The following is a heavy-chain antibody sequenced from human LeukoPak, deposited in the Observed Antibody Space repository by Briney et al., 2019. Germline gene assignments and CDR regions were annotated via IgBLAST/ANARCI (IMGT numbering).Heavy chain of an antibody. V-gene: IGHV3-7*03. J-gene: IGHJ4*02. CDR3: ATPLDYYDRSDSHQGGD. CDR1: GFTFSSYW. CDR2: IKENGNEQ. D-gene: IGHD3-22*01. Sequence: GGSLRLSCTSSGFTFSSYWMSWVRQAPGKGPEWVAHIKENGNEQYYADSVKGRFTISRDNAKNSLYLQMNSLRAEDTAVYYCATPLDYYDRSDSHQGGDWGQGTLVTVSS.